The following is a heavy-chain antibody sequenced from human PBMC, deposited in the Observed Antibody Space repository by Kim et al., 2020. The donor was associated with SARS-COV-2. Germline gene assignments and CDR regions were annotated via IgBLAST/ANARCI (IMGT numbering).Heavy chain of an antibody. CDR2: IYWDDDK. D-gene: IGHD5-12*01. J-gene: IGHJ6*02. Sequence: SGPTLVNPTQTLTLTFTFSGFSLSTSGVGVGWIRQPPGKALEWLALIYWDDDKRYNPSLKSRLTITKDTSKNQVVLTMTNIDPVDTATYYCADLWMARGMGVSGQGTTVTVSS. V-gene: IGHV2-5*02. CDR3: ADLWMARGMGV. CDR1: GFSLSTSGVG.